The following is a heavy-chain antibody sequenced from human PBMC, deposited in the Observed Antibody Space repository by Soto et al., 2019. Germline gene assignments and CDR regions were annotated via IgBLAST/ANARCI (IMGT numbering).Heavy chain of an antibody. Sequence: VKVSCKASGYTFTSYGISWVRQAPGQGLEWMGWISACNGNTNYAQKLQGRVTMTTDTSTSTAYMELRSLRSDDTAVYYCARDRRPFWGSYRPSTYYYYYGMDVWGQGTTVTVSS. CDR1: GYTFTSYG. CDR3: ARDRRPFWGSYRPSTYYYYYGMDV. V-gene: IGHV1-18*01. J-gene: IGHJ6*02. D-gene: IGHD3-16*02. CDR2: ISACNGNT.